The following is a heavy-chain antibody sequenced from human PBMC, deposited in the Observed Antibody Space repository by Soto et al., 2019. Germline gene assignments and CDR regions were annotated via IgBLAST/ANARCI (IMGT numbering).Heavy chain of an antibody. CDR1: GDSVSSNTAS. J-gene: IGHJ5*02. Sequence: SQTLSLTCVISGDSVSSNTASWNWIRQSPSRGLEWLGRTYFRSKWYNDYAVSVKSRIIINPDTSNNQFSLQLNSVTPEDTAVYFCAKGDNLGPKTGYAFDPWGQGIMVTVS. CDR3: AKGDNLGPKTGYAFDP. D-gene: IGHD5-12*01. CDR2: TYFRSKWYN. V-gene: IGHV6-1*01.